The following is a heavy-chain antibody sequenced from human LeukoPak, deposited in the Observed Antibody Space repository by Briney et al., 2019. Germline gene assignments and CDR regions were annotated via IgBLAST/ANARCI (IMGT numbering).Heavy chain of an antibody. D-gene: IGHD2-2*02. CDR2: ISYDGSNK. CDR3: ARVGCSSTSCYIYYYYYMDV. CDR1: GSTFDTYG. V-gene: IGHV3-30*03. Sequence: GGSLRLSCVASGSTFDTYGLHWVRQAPGKGLQWVAVISYDGSNKYYADSVKGRFTISRDNSKNTLYLQMNSLRAEDTAVYYCARVGCSSTSCYIYYYYYMDVWGKGTTVTVSS. J-gene: IGHJ6*03.